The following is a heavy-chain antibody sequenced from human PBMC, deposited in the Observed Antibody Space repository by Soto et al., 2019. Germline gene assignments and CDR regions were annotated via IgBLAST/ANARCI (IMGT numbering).Heavy chain of an antibody. CDR2: ISGYNGDT. Sequence: GASVKVSCKASGYTFSRYGISWVRQAPGQGLDWMGLISGYNGDTKYAQKVQGRVTMTIDTSTYTAYMELRSLTSDDTAIYYCARTSLTIFGPSNDYYGMGVWGLGTTVTVSS. CDR1: GYTFSRYG. D-gene: IGHD3-3*01. J-gene: IGHJ6*02. V-gene: IGHV1-18*01. CDR3: ARTSLTIFGPSNDYYGMGV.